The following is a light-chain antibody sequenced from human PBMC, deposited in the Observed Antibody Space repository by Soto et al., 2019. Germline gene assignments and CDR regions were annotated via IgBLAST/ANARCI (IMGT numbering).Light chain of an antibody. CDR1: QSISSW. Sequence: DIQMTQSPSTLSASVGDRVIITCRASQSISSWLAWYQQKPGKAPKLLIYDASSLESGVPSRFSGSGSGTEFTLTISSLQPDDFATYYCQQSYSTPGTFGQGTKVDIK. CDR2: DAS. J-gene: IGKJ2*01. V-gene: IGKV1-5*01. CDR3: QQSYSTPGT.